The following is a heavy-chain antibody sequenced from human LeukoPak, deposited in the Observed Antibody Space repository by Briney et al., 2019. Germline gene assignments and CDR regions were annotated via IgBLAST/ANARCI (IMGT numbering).Heavy chain of an antibody. J-gene: IGHJ4*02. CDR2: ISGSGDIT. CDR1: GFTFSSYA. V-gene: IGHV3-23*01. CDR3: AKRAGYYFDY. D-gene: IGHD4/OR15-4a*01. Sequence: PGGSLRLPCAASGFTFSSYAMSWVRQAPGKGLEWVSVISGSGDITYYADSVKGRFTISRDNSKNTLYLQINSLRAEDTAVYYCAKRAGYYFDYWGQGTLVTVSS.